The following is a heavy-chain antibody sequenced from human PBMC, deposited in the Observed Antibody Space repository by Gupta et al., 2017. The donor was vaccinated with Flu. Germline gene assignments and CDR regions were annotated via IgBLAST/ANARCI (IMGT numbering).Heavy chain of an antibody. V-gene: IGHV3-21*01. Sequence: SYIYYADSVKGRFTTSRDNTKNSVFLQMNSLRVEDTAVYYCARGVAATTYDAFDIWGHGTMVTVSS. J-gene: IGHJ3*02. D-gene: IGHD1-26*01. CDR2: SYI. CDR3: ARGVAATTYDAFDI.